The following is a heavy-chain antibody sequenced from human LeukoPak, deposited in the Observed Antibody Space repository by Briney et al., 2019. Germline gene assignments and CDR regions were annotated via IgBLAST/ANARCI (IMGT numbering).Heavy chain of an antibody. CDR2: IYHSGST. CDR1: GGSISSGGYY. V-gene: IGHV4-30-2*01. Sequence: SQTLSLTCTVSGGSISSGGYYWSWIRQPPGKGLEWIGYIYHSGSTYYNPSLKSRVTISVDRSENQFSLKLSSVTAADTAVYYCARARVGEQQPFDPWGQGTLVTVSS. D-gene: IGHD6-13*01. J-gene: IGHJ5*02. CDR3: ARARVGEQQPFDP.